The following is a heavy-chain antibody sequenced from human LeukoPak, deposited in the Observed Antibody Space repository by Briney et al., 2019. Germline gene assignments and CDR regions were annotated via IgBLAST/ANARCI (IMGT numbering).Heavy chain of an antibody. CDR1: GFTFSSYA. CDR3: AKDLYYSGSGTYYNVRAGPMDV. CDR2: IRYDGSNE. J-gene: IGHJ6*03. Sequence: GGSLRLSCAASGFTFSSYAMSWVRQAPGKGLEWVAFIRYDGSNEYYADSVKGRFTISGDNSKSSLYLQMNSLRAEDTAVYYCAKDLYYSGSGTYYNVRAGPMDVWGKGTTVTVSS. D-gene: IGHD3-10*01. V-gene: IGHV3-30*02.